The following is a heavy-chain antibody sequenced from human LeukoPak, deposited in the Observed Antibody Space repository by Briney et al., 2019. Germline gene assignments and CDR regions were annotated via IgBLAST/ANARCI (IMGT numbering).Heavy chain of an antibody. Sequence: SETLSLTCTVSGGSISGYYWNWIRQPPGKGLEWIGYIYYTGSTNYNSSLKSRVTISVDTSKNQFSLKLSSVTTADTAIYYCARGATSVTTWFDPWGQGTLVTVSS. CDR1: GGSISGYY. CDR2: IYYTGST. J-gene: IGHJ5*02. V-gene: IGHV4-59*01. D-gene: IGHD4-17*01. CDR3: ARGATSVTTWFDP.